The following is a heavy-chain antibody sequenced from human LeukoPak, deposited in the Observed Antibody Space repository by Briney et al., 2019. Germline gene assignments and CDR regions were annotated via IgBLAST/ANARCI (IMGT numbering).Heavy chain of an antibody. V-gene: IGHV1-24*01. CDR1: GYTLTELS. CDR2: FDPEDGET. Sequence: ASVKVSCKVSGYTLTELSMHWVRQAPGKGLEWMGGFDPEDGETIYAQKFQGRVTMTRNTSISTAYMELSSLRSEDTAVYYCARGRELGGAFDIWGQGTMVTVSS. CDR3: ARGRELGGAFDI. D-gene: IGHD7-27*01. J-gene: IGHJ3*02.